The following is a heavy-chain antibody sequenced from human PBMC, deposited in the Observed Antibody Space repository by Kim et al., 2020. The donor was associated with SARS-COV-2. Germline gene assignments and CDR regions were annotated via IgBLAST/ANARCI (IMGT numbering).Heavy chain of an antibody. J-gene: IGHJ5*02. Sequence: PSLKSRVTISVDPSKNQFSLKLSSVTAADTAVYYCARESSSSWYGGWFDPWGQGTLVTVSS. CDR3: ARESSSSWYGGWFDP. D-gene: IGHD6-13*01. V-gene: IGHV4-59*01.